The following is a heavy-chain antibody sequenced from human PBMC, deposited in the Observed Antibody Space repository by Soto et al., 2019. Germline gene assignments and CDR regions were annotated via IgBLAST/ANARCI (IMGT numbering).Heavy chain of an antibody. J-gene: IGHJ4*02. D-gene: IGHD6-13*01. CDR2: IIPILGIA. CDR1: GDTFSSYT. Sequence: QVQRVQSGAEVKKPGSSVKVSCKASGDTFSSYTISWVRQAPGQGLEWMGRIIPILGIANYAQKFQGRVTITADKSTSTAYMELSSLRSEDTAVYYCASYGFSSSWYADYWGQGTLVTVSS. CDR3: ASYGFSSSWYADY. V-gene: IGHV1-69*02.